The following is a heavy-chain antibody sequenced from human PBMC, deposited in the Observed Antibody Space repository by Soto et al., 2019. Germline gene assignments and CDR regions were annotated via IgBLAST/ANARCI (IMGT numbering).Heavy chain of an antibody. Sequence: GGSLRLSCAASGFTFSSYAMHWVRQAPGKGLEWVAVISYDGSNKYYADSVKGRFTISRDNSKNTLYLQMNSLRAEDTAVYYCAREGWLRPSPYYYYGMDVWGQGTTVTVSS. V-gene: IGHV3-30-3*01. CDR2: ISYDGSNK. CDR3: AREGWLRPSPYYYYGMDV. J-gene: IGHJ6*02. D-gene: IGHD5-12*01. CDR1: GFTFSSYA.